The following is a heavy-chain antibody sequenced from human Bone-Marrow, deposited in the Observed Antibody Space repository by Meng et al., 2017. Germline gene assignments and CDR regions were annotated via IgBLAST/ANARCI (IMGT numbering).Heavy chain of an antibody. D-gene: IGHD1-26*01. Sequence: GESLKISCAAPGFTFSNYAMSWVRQAPGKGLEWVSSVSATGVSTYYADSVKGRFTVSRDNSKNMLYLQVNTLRAEDTAIYYCAKDRASGSYSYYFDYWGQGTPVTVSS. CDR1: GFTFSNYA. J-gene: IGHJ4*02. CDR3: AKDRASGSYSYYFDY. V-gene: IGHV3-23*01. CDR2: VSATGVST.